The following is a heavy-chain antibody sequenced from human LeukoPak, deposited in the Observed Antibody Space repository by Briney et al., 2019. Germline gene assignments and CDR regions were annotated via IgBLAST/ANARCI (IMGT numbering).Heavy chain of an antibody. V-gene: IGHV1-18*01. CDR1: GYTFTSYG. CDR2: ISAHNGNT. D-gene: IGHD3-3*01. J-gene: IGHJ4*02. CDR3: ARVDDFWSGYLIDY. Sequence: ASVKVSCKASGYTFTSYGISWVRQAPGQGLEWMGWISAHNGNTNYAQKLQGRVTMTTDTSTSTAYMELRSLRSDDTAVYYCARVDDFWSGYLIDYWGQGTLVTVSS.